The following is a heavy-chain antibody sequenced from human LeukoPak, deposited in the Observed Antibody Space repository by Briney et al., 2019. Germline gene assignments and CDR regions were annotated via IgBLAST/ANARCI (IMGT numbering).Heavy chain of an antibody. CDR1: GGSISSGGYY. J-gene: IGHJ4*02. D-gene: IGHD5-18*01. Sequence: SQTLSLTCTVSGGSISSGGYYWSWIRQHPGKGLEWIGYIYYSGSTYYNPSLKSRVTISADTSKNQFSLKLSSVTAANTAVYYCARDSYSYGLGSDYWGQGTLVTVSS. V-gene: IGHV4-31*03. CDR2: IYYSGST. CDR3: ARDSYSYGLGSDY.